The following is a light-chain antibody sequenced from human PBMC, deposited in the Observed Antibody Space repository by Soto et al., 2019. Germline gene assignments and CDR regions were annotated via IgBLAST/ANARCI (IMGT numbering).Light chain of an antibody. CDR2: GAS. CDR1: QSVSSIY. Sequence: EIVLTQSPGTLSLSPGERATISCRASQSVSSIYFAWYQQKPGQAPRLLIYGASSRATGIPDRFSGSGSGTDFTLTISSLEPEDFAGYYCQQFGTSPPRTFGQGTRLEIK. J-gene: IGKJ5*01. CDR3: QQFGTSPPRT. V-gene: IGKV3-20*01.